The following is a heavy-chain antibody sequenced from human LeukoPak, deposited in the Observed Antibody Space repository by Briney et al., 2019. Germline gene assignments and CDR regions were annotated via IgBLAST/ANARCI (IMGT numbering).Heavy chain of an antibody. CDR3: ARDRGYGAYFGY. Sequence: GGPLRLSCAASGFTFSSYWMHWVRQAPGKGLVWVSRINSDGSSTSYADSVKGRFTISRDNAKNTLYLQMNSLRAEDTAVYYCARDRGYGAYFGYWGQGTLVTVSS. CDR1: GFTFSSYW. J-gene: IGHJ4*02. D-gene: IGHD4-17*01. V-gene: IGHV3-74*01. CDR2: INSDGSST.